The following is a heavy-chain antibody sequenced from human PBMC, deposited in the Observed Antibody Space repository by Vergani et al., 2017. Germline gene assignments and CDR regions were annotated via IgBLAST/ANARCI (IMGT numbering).Heavy chain of an antibody. V-gene: IGHV3-30*06. CDR1: GFTFSSYG. CDR2: VSTGTKSQ. Sequence: QVQLVESGGGVVQPGRSLRLSCAASGFTFSSYGMNWVRQAPGKGLEWVSFVSTGTKSQSYAESVKGRFTISRDSAKNSLYLQMDSLRAEDTAVYYCAREYSSTSGRAFDFWGQGTKVTVSS. J-gene: IGHJ3*01. D-gene: IGHD2-2*01. CDR3: AREYSSTSGRAFDF.